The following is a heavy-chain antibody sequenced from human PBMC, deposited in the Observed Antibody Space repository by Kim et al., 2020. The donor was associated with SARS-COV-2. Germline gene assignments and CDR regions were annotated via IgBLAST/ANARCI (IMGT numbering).Heavy chain of an antibody. V-gene: IGHV1-69*04. Sequence: SVKVSCKASGGTFSSYAISWVRQAPGQGLEWMGRIIPILGIANYAQKFQGRVTITADKSTSTAYMELSSLRSEDTAVYYCARGQYCSSTSCQRRTSYWYFDLWGRGTLVTVSS. CDR3: ARGQYCSSTSCQRRTSYWYFDL. CDR2: IIPILGIA. D-gene: IGHD2-2*01. CDR1: GGTFSSYA. J-gene: IGHJ2*01.